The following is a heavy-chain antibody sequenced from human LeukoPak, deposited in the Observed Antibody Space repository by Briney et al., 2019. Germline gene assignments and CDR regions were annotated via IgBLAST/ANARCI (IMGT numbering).Heavy chain of an antibody. CDR1: GFTFNSYG. Sequence: GGSLRLSCTASGFTFNSYGMHWVRQAPGKGLEWVAFIRFDGGDKYYSDSVRGRFITSRDNSTNTLYLEVASLRAEDTAVYYCTKDMLQGNAYPSGSQDYWGQGSLVIVSS. J-gene: IGHJ4*02. D-gene: IGHD3-10*01. V-gene: IGHV3-30*02. CDR3: TKDMLQGNAYPSGSQDY. CDR2: IRFDGGDK.